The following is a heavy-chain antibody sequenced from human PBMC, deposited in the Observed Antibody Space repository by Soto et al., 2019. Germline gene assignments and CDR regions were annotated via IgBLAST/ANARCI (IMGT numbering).Heavy chain of an antibody. Sequence: QVQLVESGGGVVQPGRSLRLSCAASGFTFSSYAMHWVRQAPGKGLEWVAVISYDGSNKYYADSVKGRFTISRDNSKNTLYLQMNSLRAEDTAMYYCARDYYDSSGYVGYWGQGTLVTVSS. J-gene: IGHJ4*02. CDR3: ARDYYDSSGYVGY. CDR1: GFTFSSYA. D-gene: IGHD3-22*01. CDR2: ISYDGSNK. V-gene: IGHV3-30-3*01.